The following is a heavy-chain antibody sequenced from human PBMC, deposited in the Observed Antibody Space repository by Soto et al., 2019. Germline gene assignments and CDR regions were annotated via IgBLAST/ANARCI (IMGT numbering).Heavy chain of an antibody. CDR1: GGTFSSYA. Sequence: SVKVSCKASGGTFSSYAISWVRQAPGQGLEWMGGIIPIFGTANYAQKFQGRVTITADESTSTAYMELSSLRSEDTAVYYCASVAIGAGTTSEWFDPWGQGTLVTVSS. CDR3: ASVAIGAGTTSEWFDP. J-gene: IGHJ5*02. D-gene: IGHD1-1*01. CDR2: IIPIFGTA. V-gene: IGHV1-69*13.